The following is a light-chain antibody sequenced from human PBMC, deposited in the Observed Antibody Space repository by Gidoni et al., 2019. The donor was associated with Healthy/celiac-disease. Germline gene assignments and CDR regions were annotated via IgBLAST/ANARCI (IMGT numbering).Light chain of an antibody. Sequence: EIQMTQSPASLSASVGDRVTLACRASQSISSYLNWYQQKPGKAPKLLIYAASNWQSGVPSRFSGSGSGTDFTLTISSLQPEDFATYYCQQSYSTPVTFXPXTKVEIK. CDR3: QQSYSTPVT. CDR2: AAS. CDR1: QSISSY. J-gene: IGKJ3*01. V-gene: IGKV1-39*01.